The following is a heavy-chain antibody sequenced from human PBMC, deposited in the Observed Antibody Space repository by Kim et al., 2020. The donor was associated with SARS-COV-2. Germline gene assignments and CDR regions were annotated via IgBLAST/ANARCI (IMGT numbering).Heavy chain of an antibody. J-gene: IGHJ6*01. CDR2: INHSGST. D-gene: IGHD6-13*01. Sequence: SETLSLTCAVYGGSFSGYYWSWIRQPPGKGLEWIGEINHSGSTNYNPSLKSRVTISVDTSKNQFSLKLSSVTAADTAVYYCARGEYSSSSYYYYYYGMDV. CDR3: ARGEYSSSSYYYYYYGMDV. V-gene: IGHV4-34*01. CDR1: GGSFSGYY.